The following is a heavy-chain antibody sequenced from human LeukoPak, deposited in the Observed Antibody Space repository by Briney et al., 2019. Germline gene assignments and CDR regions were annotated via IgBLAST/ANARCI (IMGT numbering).Heavy chain of an antibody. V-gene: IGHV1-69*13. J-gene: IGHJ4*02. CDR2: IIPIFGTA. CDR1: GYTFTSYG. D-gene: IGHD3-3*01. CDR3: ARARSGYRPYYFDY. Sequence: SVKVSCKASGYTFTSYGISWVRQAPGQGLEWMGGIIPIFGTANYAQKFQGRVTITADESTSTAYMELSSLRSEDTAVYYCARARSGYRPYYFDYWGQGTLVTVSS.